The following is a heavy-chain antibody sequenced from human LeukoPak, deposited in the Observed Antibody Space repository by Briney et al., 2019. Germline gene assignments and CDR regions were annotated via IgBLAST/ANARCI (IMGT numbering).Heavy chain of an antibody. V-gene: IGHV4-34*01. CDR1: GGSFSGYY. CDR3: ARANYDSSGPAPFDY. D-gene: IGHD3-22*01. Sequence: PSETLSLTCAVYGGSFSGYYWSWIRQPPGKGLEWIGEINHSGSTNYNPSLKSRVTISVDTSKNQFSLKLSSVTAADTAVYYCARANYDSSGPAPFDYWGQGTLVTVSS. J-gene: IGHJ4*02. CDR2: INHSGST.